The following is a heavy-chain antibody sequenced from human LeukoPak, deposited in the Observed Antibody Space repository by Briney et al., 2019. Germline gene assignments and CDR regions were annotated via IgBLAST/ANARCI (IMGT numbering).Heavy chain of an antibody. V-gene: IGHV4-31*03. CDR2: IYYSGST. J-gene: IGHJ4*02. Sequence: SETLSLTCPVSSGSIISGVYYWSWIRQHPGKGLEWIGYIYYSGSTYYNPSFKSRVTISVDTSKNQFSLKLSSVTAADTAVYYCARGVRWLQLSYFDYWGQGTLVTVSS. CDR3: ARGVRWLQLSYFDY. CDR1: SGSIISGVYY. D-gene: IGHD5-24*01.